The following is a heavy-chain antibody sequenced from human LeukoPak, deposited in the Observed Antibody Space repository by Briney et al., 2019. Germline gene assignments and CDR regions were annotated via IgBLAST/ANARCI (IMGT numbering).Heavy chain of an antibody. V-gene: IGHV3-23*01. CDR1: GFTFSSFA. J-gene: IGHJ5*02. CDR2: IRGSGGST. D-gene: IGHD1-7*01. CDR3: AKGRDWNFNWFDP. Sequence: GGSLRLSCAASGFTFSSFAMSWVRQAPGKGLEWVSAIRGSGGSTYSADSLKGRFTISRDNSKNTVYLQMNSLRAEDTAVYYCAKGRDWNFNWFDPWGQGTLVTVSS.